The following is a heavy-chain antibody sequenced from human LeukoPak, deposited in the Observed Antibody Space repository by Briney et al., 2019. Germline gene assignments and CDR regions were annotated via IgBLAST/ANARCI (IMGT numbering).Heavy chain of an antibody. Sequence: GGSLRLSCAAPGFTFDDYTMHWVRQAPGKGLEWVSLISWDGGSTYYADSVKGRFTISRDNAKNSLYLQMNSLGPEDTAVYYCARDPYSGNYGNYYYYYMDVWGKGTTVTISS. J-gene: IGHJ6*03. CDR2: ISWDGGST. D-gene: IGHD1-26*01. CDR3: ARDPYSGNYGNYYYYYMDV. CDR1: GFTFDDYT. V-gene: IGHV3-43*01.